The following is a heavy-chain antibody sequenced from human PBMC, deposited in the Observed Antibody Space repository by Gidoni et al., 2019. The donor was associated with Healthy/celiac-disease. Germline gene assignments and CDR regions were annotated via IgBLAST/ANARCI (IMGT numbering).Heavy chain of an antibody. CDR2: INPGGGST. Sequence: QVQLVQSGAEVKKPGASVKVSCKASGYTFTSYYMHWVRQAPGQGLEWMGVINPGGGSTSYAQKFQGRVTMTRDTSTSTVYMELSSLRSEDTAVYYCARGCSSNSCYPGFDPWGQGTLVTVSS. CDR3: ARGCSSNSCYPGFDP. J-gene: IGHJ5*02. V-gene: IGHV1-46*01. D-gene: IGHD2-2*01. CDR1: GYTFTSYY.